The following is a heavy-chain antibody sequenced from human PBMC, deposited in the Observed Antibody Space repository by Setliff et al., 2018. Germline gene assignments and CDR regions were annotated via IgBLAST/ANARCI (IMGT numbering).Heavy chain of an antibody. V-gene: IGHV1-46*01. D-gene: IGHD4-17*01. J-gene: IGHJ4*02. CDR3: ARDGGSYGNYDN. Sequence: ASVKVSCKTSGYAFTTCHMHWVRQAPGQGLEWMGRINPSGDTGYAQKSQGRLTLTKDTSTGTHYMDVSSLRSDDTAVYYCARDGGSYGNYDNWGQGTLVTVSS. CDR2: INPSGDT. CDR1: GYAFTTCH.